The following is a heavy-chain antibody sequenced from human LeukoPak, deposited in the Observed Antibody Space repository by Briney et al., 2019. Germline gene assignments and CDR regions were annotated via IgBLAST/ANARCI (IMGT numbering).Heavy chain of an antibody. V-gene: IGHV3-64D*09. Sequence: GGSLRLSCSASGFTFSTYAMHWVRQAPGKGLEYVSAISSNGGSTYHADSVKGRFTISRDNSQNTLYLQMSSLRAEDTAVYYCARGVYYFDYWGQGTLVTVSS. J-gene: IGHJ4*02. D-gene: IGHD6-13*01. CDR3: ARGVYYFDY. CDR2: ISSNGGST. CDR1: GFTFSTYA.